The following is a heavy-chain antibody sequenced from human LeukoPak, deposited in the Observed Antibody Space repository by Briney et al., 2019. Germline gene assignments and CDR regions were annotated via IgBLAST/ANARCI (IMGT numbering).Heavy chain of an antibody. CDR2: IYYSVST. V-gene: IGHV4-59*08. D-gene: IGHD5-24*01. CDR1: GGSISTSY. CDR3: ARHALLPLSRDGYNLFDY. J-gene: IGHJ4*02. Sequence: SETLSLTYPFYGGSISTSYCSWIRQPPGKGLEWIGYIYYSVSTNYKPSLKSRVSMSVDSSKNQFSLKLSSLTAADTAVYYGARHALLPLSRDGYNLFDYWGQGTLVTVSS.